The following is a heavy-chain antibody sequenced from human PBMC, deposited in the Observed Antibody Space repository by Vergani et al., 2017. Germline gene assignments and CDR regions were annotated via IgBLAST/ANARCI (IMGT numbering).Heavy chain of an antibody. CDR1: GGSISSYY. CDR3: ARGISGSFRYPLFDY. CDR2: IYYSGST. Sequence: QVQLQESGPGLVKPSETLSLTCTVSGGSISSYYWSWIRQPPGKGLEWIGYIYYSGSTNYNPSLKSRVTISVDTSKNQFSLKLSSVIAADTAVYYCARGISGSFRYPLFDYWGQGTLVTVSS. J-gene: IGHJ4*02. D-gene: IGHD1-26*01. V-gene: IGHV4-59*01.